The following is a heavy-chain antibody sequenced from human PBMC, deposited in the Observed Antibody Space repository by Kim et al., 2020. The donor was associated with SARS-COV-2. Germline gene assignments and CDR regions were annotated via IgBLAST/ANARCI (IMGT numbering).Heavy chain of an antibody. V-gene: IGHV3-11*04. CDR3: ARALGYSGYTDPFDY. D-gene: IGHD5-12*01. J-gene: IGHJ4*02. Sequence: DSVKGRFTISRDNAKNSLYLQMNSLRAEETAVYYCARALGYSGYTDPFDYWGQGTLVTVSS.